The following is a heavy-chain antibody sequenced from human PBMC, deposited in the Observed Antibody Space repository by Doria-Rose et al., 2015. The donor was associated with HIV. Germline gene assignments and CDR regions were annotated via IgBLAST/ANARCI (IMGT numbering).Heavy chain of an antibody. CDR1: GGSISSGSYY. V-gene: IGHV4-61*02. J-gene: IGHJ1*01. D-gene: IGHD1-26*01. CDR3: ARVGFTGSAEYFQH. Sequence: QVQLQESGPGLVKPSQTLSLTCTVSGGSISSGSYYWSWIRQPAGKGLEWIGHIYTSGSTNYTPPLKRRVTIAVDTSKNQFSLRLRSVTAADTAVYYCARVGFTGSAEYFQHWGQGTLVTISS. CDR2: IYTSGST.